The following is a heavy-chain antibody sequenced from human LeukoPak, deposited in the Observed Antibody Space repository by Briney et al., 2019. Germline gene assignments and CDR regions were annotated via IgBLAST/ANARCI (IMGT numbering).Heavy chain of an antibody. D-gene: IGHD6-6*01. V-gene: IGHV4-59*01. CDR3: ARGLTSYSRSSYWFDP. J-gene: IGHJ5*02. Sequence: PSETLSLTCAVSCGSISSYYWSWIRQPPGKGLEWIGYIYYSGSPNYNPSLRSRVTISVDTSKNQFSLKLSSVTAADTAIYYCARGLTSYSRSSYWFDPWGQGTLVTVSS. CDR1: CGSISSYY. CDR2: IYYSGSP.